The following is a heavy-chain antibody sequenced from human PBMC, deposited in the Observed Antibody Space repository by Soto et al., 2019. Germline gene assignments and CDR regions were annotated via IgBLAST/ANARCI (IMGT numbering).Heavy chain of an antibody. V-gene: IGHV3-33*08. CDR3: ARADCTGAYCYSWPFNYGVDV. D-gene: IGHD2-15*01. Sequence: QVQLVESGGGVLQPGGSLRLSCTTSGFTFNTYGMHWVRQAPGKGLEWVAIIWYDGSNKYYADSVKGRFTISRDNSKNTLYLQMNSLRAEDTALYYCARADCTGAYCYSWPFNYGVDVWGQGNTVTVSS. CDR2: IWYDGSNK. J-gene: IGHJ6*02. CDR1: GFTFNTYG.